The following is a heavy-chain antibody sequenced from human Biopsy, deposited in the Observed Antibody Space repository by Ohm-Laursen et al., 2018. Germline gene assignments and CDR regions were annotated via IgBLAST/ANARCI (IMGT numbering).Heavy chain of an antibody. CDR1: GGTFSSYA. J-gene: IGHJ6*02. Sequence: SSVKVSCKASGGTFSSYAISWVRQAPGQGLEWMGGIIPIFGTANYAQKFQGRVTITADESTSTAYMELSSLRSEDTAVYYCARDSEYGDYRSYYYGMDVWGQGTTVTVSS. D-gene: IGHD4-17*01. CDR3: ARDSEYGDYRSYYYGMDV. CDR2: IIPIFGTA. V-gene: IGHV1-69*01.